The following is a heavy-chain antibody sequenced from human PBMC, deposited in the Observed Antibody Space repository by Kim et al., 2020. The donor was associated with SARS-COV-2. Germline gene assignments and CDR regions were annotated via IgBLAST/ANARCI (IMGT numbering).Heavy chain of an antibody. D-gene: IGHD6-13*01. CDR1: GFTFSSYG. V-gene: IGHV3-30*18. CDR2: ISYDGSNK. J-gene: IGHJ4*02. Sequence: GGSLRLSCAASGFTFSSYGMHWVRQVPGKGLEWVAVISYDGSNKYYADSVKGRFNISRDNSKNTLYLQMNSLRAEDTAVYYCAKDGQRSSWYYFDYWGQGTLVTVSS. CDR3: AKDGQRSSWYYFDY.